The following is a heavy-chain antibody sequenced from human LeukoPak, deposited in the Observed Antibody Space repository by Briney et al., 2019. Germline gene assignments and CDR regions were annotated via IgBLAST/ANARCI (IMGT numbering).Heavy chain of an antibody. V-gene: IGHV3-33*01. CDR1: GVSLSSHG. Sequence: GGSLRLSCVVSGVSLSSHGMHWVRQARGKRLEWLTFTWSDGRSEYYADSVKGRFSVSRDNSKNTVYLQIDSLRVEDTAVYYCARDRGNDYFDSWGQGTLVTVSS. CDR2: TWSDGRSE. J-gene: IGHJ4*02. CDR3: ARDRGNDYFDS.